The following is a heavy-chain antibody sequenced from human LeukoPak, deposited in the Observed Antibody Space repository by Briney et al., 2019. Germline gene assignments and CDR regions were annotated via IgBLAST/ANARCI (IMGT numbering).Heavy chain of an antibody. J-gene: IGHJ3*02. CDR1: GYSFTSYW. D-gene: IGHD3-22*01. CDR3: ARWPVDSSGPNDAFDI. V-gene: IGHV5-51*01. Sequence: GASLQISCKGSGYSFTSYWIGWVRQLPGKGLEWMGIIYPGDSDTRYSPSFQGQVTISADESISTAYLQWSSLKASDTAMYYCARWPVDSSGPNDAFDIWGQGTMVTVSS. CDR2: IYPGDSDT.